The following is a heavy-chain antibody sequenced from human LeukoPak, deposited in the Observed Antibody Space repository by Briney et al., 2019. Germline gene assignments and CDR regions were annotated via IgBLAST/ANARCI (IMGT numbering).Heavy chain of an antibody. Sequence: PGGSLRLSCAASGFTFSSYTMSWVRQAPGKGLEWVSSIAPSSYIFSGDSVKGRFTISRDNTTNSLDLQMNSLRAEDTALYFCARGSWNSGYFDYWSQGTLVTVSS. J-gene: IGHJ4*02. V-gene: IGHV3-21*01. D-gene: IGHD1/OR15-1a*01. CDR1: GFTFSSYT. CDR3: ARGSWNSGYFDY. CDR2: IAPSSYI.